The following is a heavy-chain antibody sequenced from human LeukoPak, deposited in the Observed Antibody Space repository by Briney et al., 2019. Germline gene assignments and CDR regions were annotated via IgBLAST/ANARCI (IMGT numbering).Heavy chain of an antibody. CDR3: AKQSYARSLGE. CDR2: TNSGGTST. J-gene: IGHJ4*02. Sequence: GGSLRLSCATSGFPFSDFSMTWVCQAPGKGLEWISTTNSGGTSTYYAESVKGRFTISRDNSKNALYLQMSSLRVEDTAIYYCAKQSYARSLGEGGPGTLVTVSS. CDR1: GFPFSDFS. D-gene: IGHD2-8*01. V-gene: IGHV3-23*01.